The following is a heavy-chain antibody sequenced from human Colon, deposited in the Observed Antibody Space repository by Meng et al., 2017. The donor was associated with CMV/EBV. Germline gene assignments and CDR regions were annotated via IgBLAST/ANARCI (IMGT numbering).Heavy chain of an antibody. V-gene: IGHV3-74*01. Sequence: GGSRRLSCVASGFTSSRHWMHWVRQVPGKGPEWVSHINGDGTTTSHADSVKGRFTISRDNAKNTLFLQMNSLGADDTGVYFCTTDRVGAMFYTNPFDYWGQGTLVTVSS. CDR1: GFTSSRHW. CDR3: TTDRVGAMFYTNPFDY. CDR2: INGDGTTT. D-gene: IGHD1-26*01. J-gene: IGHJ4*02.